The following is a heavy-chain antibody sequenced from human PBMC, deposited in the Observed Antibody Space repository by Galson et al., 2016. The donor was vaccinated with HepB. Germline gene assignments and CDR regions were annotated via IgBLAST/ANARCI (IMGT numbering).Heavy chain of an antibody. D-gene: IGHD3-10*01. Sequence: SLRLSCAVSGFTFSSYGMHWVRQAPGKGLEWVAVISYDRRNTYYAASVMGRFTISRDNSKNTLYLQMNSLRDEDTAVYFCAKIRIGESWWGSIFDYWGQGTLVSVSS. CDR2: ISYDRRNT. V-gene: IGHV3-30*18. J-gene: IGHJ4*02. CDR3: AKIRIGESWWGSIFDY. CDR1: GFTFSSYG.